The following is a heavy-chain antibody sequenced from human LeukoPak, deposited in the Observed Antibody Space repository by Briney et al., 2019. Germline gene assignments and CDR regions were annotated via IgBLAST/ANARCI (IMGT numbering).Heavy chain of an antibody. J-gene: IGHJ6*03. CDR2: MTWDAGTT. CDR3: AKGGQTAARDMDV. CDR1: GFTFDDYT. Sequence: GGSLRLSCAASGFTFDDYTMHWVRQPPGKGLEWVSLMTWDAGTTYYADSVKGRFTISRDNSKNSLYLQMDSLRSEDTALYYCAKGGQTAARDMDVWGKGTTVTVSS. D-gene: IGHD2-2*01. V-gene: IGHV3-43*01.